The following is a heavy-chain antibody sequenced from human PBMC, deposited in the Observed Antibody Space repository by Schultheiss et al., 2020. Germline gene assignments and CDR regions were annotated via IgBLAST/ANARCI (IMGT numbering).Heavy chain of an antibody. CDR3: ASPYGDYGSDAFDI. CDR1: GGTFSSYT. J-gene: IGHJ3*02. Sequence: SVKDSCKASGGTFSSYTISWVRQAPGQGLEWMGRIIPILGIANYAQKFQGRVTITADKSTSTAYMELSSLRSEDTAVYYCASPYGDYGSDAFDIWGQGTMVTVSS. D-gene: IGHD4-17*01. CDR2: IIPILGIA. V-gene: IGHV1-69*02.